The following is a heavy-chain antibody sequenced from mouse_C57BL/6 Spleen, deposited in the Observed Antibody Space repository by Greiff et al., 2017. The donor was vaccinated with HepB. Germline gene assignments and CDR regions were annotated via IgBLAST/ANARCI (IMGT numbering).Heavy chain of an antibody. CDR1: GYTFTSYW. Sequence: VQLQQSGAELVRPGSSVKLSCKASGYTFTSYWMDWVKQRPGQGLEWIGNIYPSDSETHYNQKFKDKATLTVDKSSSTAYMQLSSLTSEDSAVYYCARYNPGWFAYWGQGTLVTVSA. CDR2: IYPSDSET. V-gene: IGHV1-61*01. J-gene: IGHJ3*01. CDR3: ARYNPGWFAY. D-gene: IGHD1-3*01.